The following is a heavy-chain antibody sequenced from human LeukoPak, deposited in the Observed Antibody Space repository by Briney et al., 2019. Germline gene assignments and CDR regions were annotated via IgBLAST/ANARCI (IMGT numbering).Heavy chain of an antibody. D-gene: IGHD6-6*01. V-gene: IGHV3-23*01. CDR1: GFTFSSYG. Sequence: GGSLRLSCAASGFTFSSYGMNWVRQAPGKGLEWVSAISDSGSDTYYVDSVKGRFTISKDNSKNTPYLQMNSLRAEDTAVYYCAKRVPYTSSSVYFDYWGQGTLVTVSS. CDR3: AKRVPYTSSSVYFDY. J-gene: IGHJ4*02. CDR2: ISDSGSDT.